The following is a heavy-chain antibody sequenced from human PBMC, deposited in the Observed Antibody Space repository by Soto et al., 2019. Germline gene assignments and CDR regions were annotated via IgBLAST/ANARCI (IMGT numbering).Heavy chain of an antibody. CDR2: ISGTSDYI. Sequence: GGSLRLSCAASGFTFSSYSMNWVRQAPGRGLEWVAAISGTSDYIYYADSVKGRFTISRDNAKTSLYIQMNSLRAEDTDVYYCARDHRYCSGSSCRPYYYYYGMDVWGQGTTVTVSS. J-gene: IGHJ6*02. CDR3: ARDHRYCSGSSCRPYYYYYGMDV. CDR1: GFTFSSYS. V-gene: IGHV3-21*01. D-gene: IGHD2-15*01.